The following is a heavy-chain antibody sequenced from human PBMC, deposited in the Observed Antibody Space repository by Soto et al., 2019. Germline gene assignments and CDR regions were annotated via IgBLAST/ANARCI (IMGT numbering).Heavy chain of an antibody. CDR3: ARGTNPTAMALFDY. D-gene: IGHD5-18*01. Sequence: GGSLRLSCAASGFTFSSYSMNWVRQAPGKGLEWVSYISSSSSYIYYADSVKGRFTISRDNAKNSLYLQMNSLRAEDTAVYYCARGTNPTAMALFDYWGQGTLVTVSS. V-gene: IGHV3-21*05. CDR2: ISSSSSYI. CDR1: GFTFSSYS. J-gene: IGHJ4*02.